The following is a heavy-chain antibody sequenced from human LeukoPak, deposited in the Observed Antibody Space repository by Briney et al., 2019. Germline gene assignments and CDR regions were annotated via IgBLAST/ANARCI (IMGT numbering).Heavy chain of an antibody. V-gene: IGHV4-39*01. CDR1: GGSISSSRDY. Sequence: PSETLSLTCTVSGGSISSSRDYWGWIRQPPGNGLEWIGSIYYSGSTYYNPSLKSRVTISVDTSKDPFSLKLSSVSAADTAVYYCERHVETAVAGPIDYWGQGTLVTVSS. D-gene: IGHD6-19*01. J-gene: IGHJ4*02. CDR3: ERHVETAVAGPIDY. CDR2: IYYSGST.